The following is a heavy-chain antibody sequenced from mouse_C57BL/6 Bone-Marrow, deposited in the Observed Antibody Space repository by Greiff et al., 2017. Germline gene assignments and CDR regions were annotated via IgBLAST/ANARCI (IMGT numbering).Heavy chain of an antibody. CDR3: TTTGFFYYGSSYGYFDV. J-gene: IGHJ1*03. D-gene: IGHD1-1*01. CDR1: GFNIKDDY. V-gene: IGHV14-4*01. CDR2: IDPENGDT. Sequence: VQLQQSGAELVRPGASVKLSCTASGFNIKDDYMHWVKQRPEQGLEWIGWIDPENGDTEYASKFQGKATITADTSSNTAYLQLSSLTSEDTAVYYCTTTGFFYYGSSYGYFDVWGTGTTVTVSS.